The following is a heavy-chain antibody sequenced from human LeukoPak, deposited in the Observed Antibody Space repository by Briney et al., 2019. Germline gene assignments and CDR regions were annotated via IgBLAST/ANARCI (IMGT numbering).Heavy chain of an antibody. J-gene: IGHJ4*02. CDR3: TRGSYYDSSGYSGVRLFDY. Sequence: ASVKVSCKASGYTITDYYIHWVRQPPGQGLEWMGWINPNSGGTNYAQKFQGRVTMTSDTSISTAYMELSRLRSDDTALYYCTRGSYYDSSGYSGVRLFDYWGQGTPVTVPS. V-gene: IGHV1-2*02. D-gene: IGHD3-22*01. CDR2: INPNSGGT. CDR1: GYTITDYY.